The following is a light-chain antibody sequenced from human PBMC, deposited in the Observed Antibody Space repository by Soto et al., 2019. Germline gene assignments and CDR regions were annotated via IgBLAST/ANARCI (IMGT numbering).Light chain of an antibody. Sequence: EIFMTQSPATLSVSPGDGAPLSCRASQSVSSNLTWYQQKPGQAPRLLIYGASTRATGVPARFSGSGSGTEFTLTISRLQSEDFAVYDCQQYKNWPPITFGQGTRLEIK. J-gene: IGKJ5*01. CDR1: QSVSSN. V-gene: IGKV3-15*01. CDR2: GAS. CDR3: QQYKNWPPIT.